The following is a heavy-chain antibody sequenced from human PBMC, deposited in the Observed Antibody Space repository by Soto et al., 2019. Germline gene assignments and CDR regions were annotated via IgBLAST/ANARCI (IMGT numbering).Heavy chain of an antibody. CDR3: AIVLDASMVVNGYLY. Sequence: EVQLLESGGGLVQPGGSLRLSCAASGFTFSSYAMSWVRQAPGKGLEWVSAIGGSGDSTYYADSVRGRFTISRDNSRNTLYLQVNSLRAENTAVYYCAIVLDASMVVNGYLYWGQGTLVTVSS. J-gene: IGHJ4*02. CDR2: IGGSGDST. CDR1: GFTFSSYA. D-gene: IGHD5-18*01. V-gene: IGHV3-23*01.